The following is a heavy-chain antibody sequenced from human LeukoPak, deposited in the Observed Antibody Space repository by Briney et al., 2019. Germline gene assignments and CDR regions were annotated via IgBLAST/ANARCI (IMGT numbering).Heavy chain of an antibody. Sequence: ASVKVSCKASGYTFTSYAMNCVRQAPGQGLEWMGWISAYNGNTNYAEKFQGRVTMTTDTSTSTAYMELSSLRSEDTAVYYCARGRPGTYVAFDIWGQGTMVTVSS. CDR1: GYTFTSYA. CDR2: ISAYNGNT. V-gene: IGHV1-18*01. CDR3: ARGRPGTYVAFDI. D-gene: IGHD6-13*01. J-gene: IGHJ3*02.